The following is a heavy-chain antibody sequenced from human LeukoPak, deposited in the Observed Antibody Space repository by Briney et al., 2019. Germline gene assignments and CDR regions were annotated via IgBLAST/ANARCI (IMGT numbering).Heavy chain of an antibody. CDR3: ARPAIVGATAYYFDY. D-gene: IGHD1-26*01. CDR1: GYTFTGYY. Sequence: GASGKVSCKASGYTFTGYYMHWVRQAPGQGLEWMGWINPNSGGTNYAQKFQGRVTMTRDTSISTAYMELSRLRSDDTAVYYCARPAIVGATAYYFDYWGQGTLVTVSS. CDR2: INPNSGGT. J-gene: IGHJ4*02. V-gene: IGHV1-2*02.